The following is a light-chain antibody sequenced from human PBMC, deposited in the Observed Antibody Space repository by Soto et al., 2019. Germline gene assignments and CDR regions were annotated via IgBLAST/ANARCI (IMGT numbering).Light chain of an antibody. V-gene: IGLV2-14*03. J-gene: IGLJ1*01. Sequence: QSALTQPASVSGSPGQSITISCTGTSSDVGGYNYVSWYQQHPGKAPKLMIYDVSNRPSGVSNRFSGSKSGNTASLTISGLQAEDEADYYCSSYTGSGTLFVFGTGTKVTVL. CDR2: DVS. CDR3: SSYTGSGTLFV. CDR1: SSDVGGYNY.